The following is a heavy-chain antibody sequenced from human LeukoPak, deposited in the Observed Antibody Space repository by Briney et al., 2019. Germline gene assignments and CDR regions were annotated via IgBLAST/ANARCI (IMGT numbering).Heavy chain of an antibody. V-gene: IGHV4-31*03. D-gene: IGHD2-21*02. CDR3: ARAGDIVVVTAIRSVWFDP. CDR2: IYYSGST. Sequence: PSETLSPTCTVSGGSISSGGYYWSWIRQHPGKGLEWIGYIYYSGSTYYNPSLKSRVTISVDTSKNQFSLKLSSVTAADTAVYYCARAGDIVVVTAIRSVWFDPWGQGTLVTVSS. CDR1: GGSISSGGYY. J-gene: IGHJ5*02.